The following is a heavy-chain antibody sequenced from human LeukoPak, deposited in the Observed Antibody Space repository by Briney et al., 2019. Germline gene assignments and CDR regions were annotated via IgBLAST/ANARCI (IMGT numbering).Heavy chain of an antibody. CDR3: ARGAAALKRGSIVVVITTRGNWFDP. V-gene: IGHV4-34*01. J-gene: IGHJ5*02. Sequence: SETLSLTCAVYGGSFSGYYWSWIRQPPGKGLEWIGEINHSGSTNYNPSLKSRVTISVDTSKNQFSLKLSSVTAADTAVYYCARGAAALKRGSIVVVITTRGNWFDPLGQGNLVTVSS. D-gene: IGHD3-22*01. CDR1: GGSFSGYY. CDR2: INHSGST.